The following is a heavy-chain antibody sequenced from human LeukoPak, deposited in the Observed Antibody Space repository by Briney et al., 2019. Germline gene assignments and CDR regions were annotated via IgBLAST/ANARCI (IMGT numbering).Heavy chain of an antibody. Sequence: PGGSLRLSCAASGFTFSSYAMSWVRQAPGKGLEWVSTISGNGDYTYYADSVKGRFTISRDNSKNTLYLQMNSLRAEDTAVYYCAKLPHLDYWGQGTLVTVSS. V-gene: IGHV3-23*01. CDR3: AKLPHLDY. J-gene: IGHJ4*02. CDR1: GFTFSSYA. CDR2: ISGNGDYT.